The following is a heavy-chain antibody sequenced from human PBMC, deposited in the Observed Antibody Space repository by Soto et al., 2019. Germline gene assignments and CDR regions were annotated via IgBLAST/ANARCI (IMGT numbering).Heavy chain of an antibody. J-gene: IGHJ4*02. CDR2: IRSNGGST. D-gene: IGHD3-16*02. V-gene: IGHV3-64D*08. CDR3: LKGDDYVWGSYRRPYYFDY. CDR1: GFTFSSYA. Sequence: GGSLRLSCSPSGFTFSSYAMHWVRQAPGKGLEYVSAIRSNGGSTYYANSGKGRFTISRDNSTHPLYRQMSSLRAKDTAINYRLKGDDYVWGSYRRPYYFDYWGQGTLVTVSS.